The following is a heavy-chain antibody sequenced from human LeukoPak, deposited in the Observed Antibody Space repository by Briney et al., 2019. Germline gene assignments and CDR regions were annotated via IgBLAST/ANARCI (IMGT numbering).Heavy chain of an antibody. CDR3: ARDRDWNSGFDY. V-gene: IGHV3-21*01. D-gene: IGHD1-7*01. CDR1: GFTFSTYN. Sequence: GGSLRLSCAASGFTFSTYNMKWVRQAPRKGLEWVSSISTSSSYIYYADSVKGRFTISRDNARNSLYLQMNSLRAEDTAVYYCARDRDWNSGFDYWGQGTLVTVSS. J-gene: IGHJ4*02. CDR2: ISTSSSYI.